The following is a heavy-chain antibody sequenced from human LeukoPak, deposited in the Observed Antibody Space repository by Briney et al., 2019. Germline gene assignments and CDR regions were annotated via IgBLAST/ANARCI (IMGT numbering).Heavy chain of an antibody. J-gene: IGHJ4*02. Sequence: ASVKVSRKVSGYTLTELSMHWVRQAPGKGLEWMGGFDPEDGETIYAQKFQGRVTMTEDTSTDTAYMELSSLRSEDTAVYYCATGPYCSSTSCYDGDYWGQGTLVTVSS. CDR2: FDPEDGET. CDR1: GYTLTELS. V-gene: IGHV1-24*01. D-gene: IGHD2-2*01. CDR3: ATGPYCSSTSCYDGDY.